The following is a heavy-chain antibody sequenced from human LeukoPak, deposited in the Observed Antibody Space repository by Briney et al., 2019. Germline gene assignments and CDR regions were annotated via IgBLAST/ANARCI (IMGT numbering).Heavy chain of an antibody. V-gene: IGHV3-33*01. Sequence: GRSLRLSCAASGFTFSSYVMHWVREAPGKGLEWVAVIWYDGSNKYYADSVKGRFTISRDNSKNTRYLQMDSLRGKDTAVYYCSRERGEGYFDYWVQGSLVTVCS. CDR3: SRERGEGYFDY. CDR2: IWYDGSNK. CDR1: GFTFSSYV. J-gene: IGHJ4*02.